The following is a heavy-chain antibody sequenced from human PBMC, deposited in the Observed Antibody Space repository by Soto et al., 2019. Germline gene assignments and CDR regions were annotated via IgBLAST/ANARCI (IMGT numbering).Heavy chain of an antibody. D-gene: IGHD3-16*02. J-gene: IGHJ6*03. CDR2: ISGSGGAT. CDR1: GFTFTSFA. Sequence: PGGSLRLSCAASGFTFTSFAVSWVRQASGKGLEWVSAISGSGGATYYADSVKGRFTVSRDNSRNTVYLQVDSLRVEDTAVYHCAIGGRLSTTYINFWG. CDR3: AIGGRLSTTYINF. V-gene: IGHV3-23*01.